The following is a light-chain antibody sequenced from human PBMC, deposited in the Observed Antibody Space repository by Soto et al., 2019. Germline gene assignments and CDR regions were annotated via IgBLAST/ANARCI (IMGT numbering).Light chain of an antibody. J-gene: IGKJ5*01. V-gene: IGKV3-20*01. CDR1: QSVSNNY. Sequence: EIVFTQSPVTLSLSPGERATLSCRASQSVSNNYLAWYQQKPGQAPRLLIYGASSRATGIPDRFSGSGSETDFTLTISRLEPEDFAVYYCQQYSSSPPITFGQGTRLEIK. CDR3: QQYSSSPPIT. CDR2: GAS.